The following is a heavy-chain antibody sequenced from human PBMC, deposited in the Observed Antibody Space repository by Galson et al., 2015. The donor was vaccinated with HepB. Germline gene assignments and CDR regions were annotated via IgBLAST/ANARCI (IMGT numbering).Heavy chain of an antibody. D-gene: IGHD3-3*01. V-gene: IGHV1-69*10. CDR3: ATDFWSGYSPVGAIDY. Sequence: SVKVSCKASGGTFSSYAISWVRQAPGQGLEWMGGIIPILGIANYAQKFQGRVTITADKSTSTAYMELSSLRSEDTAVYYCATDFWSGYSPVGAIDYWGQGTLVTVSS. CDR1: GGTFSSYA. CDR2: IIPILGIA. J-gene: IGHJ4*02.